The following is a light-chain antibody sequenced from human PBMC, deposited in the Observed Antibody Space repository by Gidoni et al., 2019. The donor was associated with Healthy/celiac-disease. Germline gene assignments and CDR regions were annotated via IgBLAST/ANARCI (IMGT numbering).Light chain of an antibody. CDR3: QQRSNWPPST. V-gene: IGKV3-11*01. J-gene: IGKJ5*01. CDR2: DAY. CDR1: QSVSSY. Sequence: EIVLTQSPATLSLSPGERASLSCRPSQSVSSYLAWYQQKPGQAPRLLIYDAYNRATGIPDRLSGSGSGTDFTLTISSLEPEDFAVYYCQQRSNWPPSTFGQGTRLEIK.